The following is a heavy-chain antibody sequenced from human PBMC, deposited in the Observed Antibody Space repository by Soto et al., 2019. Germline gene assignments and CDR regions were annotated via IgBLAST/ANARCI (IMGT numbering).Heavy chain of an antibody. J-gene: IGHJ5*02. D-gene: IGHD2-2*01. V-gene: IGHV4-30-4*01. CDR3: AREPTPGPATAMRAYNWFDP. Sequence: SETLSLTCTVSGGSISSGDYYWSWIRQPPGKGLEWIGYIYYSGSTYYNPSLKSRVTISVDTSKNQFSLKLSSVTAADTAVYYCAREPTPGPATAMRAYNWFDPWGQGTLVTVSS. CDR2: IYYSGST. CDR1: GGSISSGDYY.